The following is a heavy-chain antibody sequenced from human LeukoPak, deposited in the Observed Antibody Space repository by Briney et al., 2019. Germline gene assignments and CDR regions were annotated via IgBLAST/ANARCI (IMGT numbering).Heavy chain of an antibody. J-gene: IGHJ1*01. D-gene: IGHD4-23*01. CDR1: GGSISSGDYY. Sequence: SETLSLTCTVSGGSISSGDYYWSWIRQPPGKGLEWIGYIYYSGSTYYNPSLKSRVTISVDTSKNQFSLKLSSVTAADTAVYYCARTTVVTGAEYFQHWGQGTLVTVSS. CDR3: ARTTVVTGAEYFQH. V-gene: IGHV4-30-4*01. CDR2: IYYSGST.